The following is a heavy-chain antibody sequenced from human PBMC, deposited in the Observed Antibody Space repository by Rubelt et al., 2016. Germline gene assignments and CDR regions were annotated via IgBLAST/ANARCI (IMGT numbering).Heavy chain of an antibody. Sequence: QITLKESGPTLVKPTQTLTLTCTFSGFSLSTSGVGVGWIRQPPGKALEWLALIYWDDDKRYSPSLKGRVTITKATPKNTSVLQMTNMDPVETATYYCAHRRSYSSSWAEYFQHWGQGTLVTVSS. D-gene: IGHD6-13*01. J-gene: IGHJ1*01. CDR3: AHRRSYSSSWAEYFQH. CDR2: IYWDDDK. V-gene: IGHV2-5*02. CDR1: GFSLSTSGVG.